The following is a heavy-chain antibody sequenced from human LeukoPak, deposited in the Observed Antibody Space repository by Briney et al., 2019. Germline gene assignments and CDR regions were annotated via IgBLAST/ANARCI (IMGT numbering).Heavy chain of an antibody. Sequence: SETLSLTCTVSGGSISSYYWSWIRQPPGKGLEWIGYIYYSGSTNYNPSLKSRVTISVDTSKNQFSLKLSSVTAADTAVYYCARGRYCSSTSCFYFDYWGQGTLVTVSS. CDR2: IYYSGST. CDR1: GGSISSYY. D-gene: IGHD2-2*01. V-gene: IGHV4-59*08. CDR3: ARGRYCSSTSCFYFDY. J-gene: IGHJ4*02.